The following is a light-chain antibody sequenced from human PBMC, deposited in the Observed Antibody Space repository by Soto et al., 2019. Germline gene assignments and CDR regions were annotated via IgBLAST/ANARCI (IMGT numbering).Light chain of an antibody. CDR2: GAS. V-gene: IGKV3-20*01. CDR1: QSVSSNY. J-gene: IGKJ1*01. CDR3: QQYDTSPRT. Sequence: EVMLTQSPGTLSLSPGERATLSCRASQSVSSNYLAWYQQKSGQAPRLLISGASNRATGIPDRFSGSGSGTDFTLTIRRLEPEDFAVDFGQQYDTSPRTVGQGTKVEFK.